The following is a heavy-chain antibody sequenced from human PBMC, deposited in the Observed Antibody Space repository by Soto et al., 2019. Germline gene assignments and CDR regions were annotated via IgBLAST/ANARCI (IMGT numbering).Heavy chain of an antibody. CDR2: ISSSSYI. CDR1: GFTFSSYS. V-gene: IGHV3-21*01. CDR3: ARDSGSGYDSPNYYYYGMDV. Sequence: GGSLRLSCAASGFTFSSYSMNWVRQAPGKGLEWVSSISSSSYIYYADSVKGRFTISRDNAKNSLYLQMNSLRAEDTAVYYCARDSGSGYDSPNYYYYGMDVWGQGTTVTVSS. D-gene: IGHD5-12*01. J-gene: IGHJ6*02.